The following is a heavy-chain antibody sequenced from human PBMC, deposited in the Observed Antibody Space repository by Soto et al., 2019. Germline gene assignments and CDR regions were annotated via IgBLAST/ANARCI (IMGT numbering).Heavy chain of an antibody. CDR1: GYTFTSYG. J-gene: IGHJ4*02. CDR3: ARGRDGDY. D-gene: IGHD6-6*01. Sequence: QVHLVQSGAEVKKPGASVKVSCKGSGYTFTSYGITWVRQAPGQGLEWMGWISAHNGNTDYAQRLQGRVTVTRDTATSTAYMELRSLRSDDTAVYYCARGRDGDYWGQGALVTVSS. V-gene: IGHV1-18*01. CDR2: ISAHNGNT.